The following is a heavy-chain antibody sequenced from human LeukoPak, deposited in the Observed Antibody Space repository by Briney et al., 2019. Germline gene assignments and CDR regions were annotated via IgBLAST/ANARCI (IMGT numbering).Heavy chain of an antibody. CDR1: GFTFSDYW. D-gene: IGHD3-22*01. J-gene: IGHJ4*02. V-gene: IGHV3-7*03. CDR3: ARRGYDSSWTAFDY. CDR2: IKEEGSGK. Sequence: GGSVRLSCAASGFTFSDYWMTWVRQAPGKGLDWVAYIKEEGSGKYYVDSVKGRFTISRDNAKNSLYLQMNALRVEDTAVYYCARRGYDSSWTAFDYWGQGTLVTVSS.